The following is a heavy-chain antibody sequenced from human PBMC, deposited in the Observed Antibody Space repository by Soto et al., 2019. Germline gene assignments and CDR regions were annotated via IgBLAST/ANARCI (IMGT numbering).Heavy chain of an antibody. V-gene: IGHV1-18*01. CDR3: ARVSAAPVDYYYGMDV. J-gene: IGHJ6*02. CDR1: GYTFTSYG. Sequence: QVQLVQSGAEVKKPGASVKVSCKASGYTFTSYGISWVRQAPGQGLEGMGWISAYNGNTNYAQKLQGRVTMTTDTSTSTAHMELRSLRSDDTAVYYCARVSAAPVDYYYGMDVWGQGTTVTVSS. CDR2: ISAYNGNT. D-gene: IGHD6-25*01.